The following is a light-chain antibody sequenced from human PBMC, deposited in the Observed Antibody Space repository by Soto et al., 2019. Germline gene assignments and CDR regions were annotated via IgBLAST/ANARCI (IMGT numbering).Light chain of an antibody. J-gene: IGKJ2*01. CDR3: QQCNNYPPS. V-gene: IGKV1D-13*01. CDR2: DAS. CDR1: QGISTD. Sequence: ATQLTQSPSSLSASVGDRVTITCRASQGISTDVAWYQQKPGKAPKVLISDASKGQSGVPSRFSGSGSGTDFTLIISSLQPEDFATYYWQQCNNYPPSFGQGTKLEIK.